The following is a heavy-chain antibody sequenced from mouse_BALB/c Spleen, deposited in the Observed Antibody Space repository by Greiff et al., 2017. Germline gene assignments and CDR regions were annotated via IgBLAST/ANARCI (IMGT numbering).Heavy chain of an antibody. V-gene: IGHV14-3*02. CDR3: APITYWYFDV. CDR2: IDPANGNT. D-gene: IGHD2-4*01. J-gene: IGHJ1*01. CDR1: GFNIKDTY. Sequence: EVQLVESGAELVKPGASVKLSCTASGFNIKDTYMHWVKQRPEQGLEWIGRIDPANGNTKYDPKFQGKATITADTSSNTAYLQLSSLTSEDTAVYYCAPITYWYFDVWGAGTTVTVSS.